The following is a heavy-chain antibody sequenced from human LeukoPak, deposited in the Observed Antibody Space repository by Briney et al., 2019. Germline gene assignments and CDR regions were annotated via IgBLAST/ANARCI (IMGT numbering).Heavy chain of an antibody. Sequence: PSETLSLTCAVSGGSITSYDWTWIRQPPGKGLEWIGYISYSGSTNYNPSLKSRVFISIDNSNNHLSLRQSSMTAADTAVYYCARNGEDNGQYYHYYMDVWGKGTTVTVSS. V-gene: IGHV4-59*12. J-gene: IGHJ6*03. CDR3: ARNGEDNGQYYHYYMDV. CDR2: ISYSGST. CDR1: GGSITSYD. D-gene: IGHD2-15*01.